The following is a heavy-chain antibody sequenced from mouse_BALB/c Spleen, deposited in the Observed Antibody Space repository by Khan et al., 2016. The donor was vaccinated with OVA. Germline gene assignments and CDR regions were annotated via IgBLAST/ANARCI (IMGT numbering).Heavy chain of an antibody. CDR2: INTYTGAP. D-gene: IGHD2-2*01. CDR3: ARVGYNGTMDC. Sequence: LVESGPELKKPGETVQISCKASGFTFTNYGMNWVKQAPGQGLKWMGWINTYTGAPTFADDFKGRFAFSLETSASTAYLQINSLKNEDTATYFCARVGYNGTMDCWGQGTSVTVSS. V-gene: IGHV9-3-1*01. J-gene: IGHJ4*01. CDR1: GFTFTNYG.